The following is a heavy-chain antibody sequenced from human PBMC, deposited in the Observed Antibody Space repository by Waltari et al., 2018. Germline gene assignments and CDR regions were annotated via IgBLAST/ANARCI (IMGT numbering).Heavy chain of an antibody. V-gene: IGHV4-59*01. CDR2: IFYTGNT. CDR3: ARLGGDRFGSLRHCGPASCTTWIDP. CDR1: GGSISGFY. D-gene: IGHD2-2*01. Sequence: VLLEESGPGLVKPSETLSLTCTVSGGSISGFYWTWIRQPPGKGLEYIGYIFYTGNTNYNPSLKGRVIISVDTSRNQFSLKMRSLTAADTAVYYCARLGGDRFGSLRHCGPASCTTWIDPWGRGTLVTVSS. J-gene: IGHJ5*02.